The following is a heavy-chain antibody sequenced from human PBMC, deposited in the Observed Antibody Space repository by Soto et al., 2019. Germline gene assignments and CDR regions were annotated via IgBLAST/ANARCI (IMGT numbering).Heavy chain of an antibody. CDR2: ISWNSGSI. J-gene: IGHJ6*02. D-gene: IGHD2-21*02. CDR1: GFTFDDYA. Sequence: PGGSLRLSCAASGFTFDDYAMHWVRQAPGKGLEWVSGISWNSGSIGYADSVKGRFTISRDNAKNSLYLQMNSLRAEDTALYYCAKDIWGVVVTATPLGGYGMDVWGQGTTVTVSS. V-gene: IGHV3-9*01. CDR3: AKDIWGVVVTATPLGGYGMDV.